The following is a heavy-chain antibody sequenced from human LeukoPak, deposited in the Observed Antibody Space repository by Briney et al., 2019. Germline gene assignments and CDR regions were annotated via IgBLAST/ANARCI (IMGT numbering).Heavy chain of an antibody. CDR1: GFTFSTYS. Sequence: GGSLRLSCAASGFTFSTYSMNWVRQAPGRGLEWISHISTSSTTIYYADSVKGRFTISRDNSKNTLYLEMNSLRAEDTAVYYCARALTQIPRLATGLGHWGQGTLVTVSS. V-gene: IGHV3-48*01. J-gene: IGHJ4*02. CDR3: ARALTQIPRLATGLGH. CDR2: ISTSSTTI. D-gene: IGHD2-21*02.